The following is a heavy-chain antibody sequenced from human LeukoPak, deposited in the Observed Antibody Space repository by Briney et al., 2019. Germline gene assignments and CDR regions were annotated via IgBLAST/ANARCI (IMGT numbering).Heavy chain of an antibody. J-gene: IGHJ6*02. CDR1: GGSVSSGGYY. Sequence: PSETLSLTCTVSGGSVSSGGYYWSWIRQHPGKGLEWIGYIYYSGSTYYNPSLKSRVTISVDTSKNQFSLKLSSVTAADTAVYYCARDVAAAAHYYYYGMDVWGQGTTVTVSS. CDR3: ARDVAAAAHYYYYGMDV. D-gene: IGHD6-13*01. CDR2: IYYSGST. V-gene: IGHV4-31*03.